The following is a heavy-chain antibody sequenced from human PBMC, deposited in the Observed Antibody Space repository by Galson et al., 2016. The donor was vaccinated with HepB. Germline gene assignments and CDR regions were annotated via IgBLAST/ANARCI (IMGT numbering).Heavy chain of an antibody. Sequence: SLRLSCAASGFTFNYYGMHWVRQAPGKGLEWVAVIWYDGSTKYYGDSVKGRFTISRDNSENTLYLQMNSLRVDDTAVYYCARDFGGIAADGTVRWFDPWGQGTLVTVSS. J-gene: IGHJ5*02. CDR1: GFTFNYYG. CDR2: IWYDGSTK. V-gene: IGHV3-33*01. CDR3: ARDFGGIAADGTVRWFDP. D-gene: IGHD6-13*01.